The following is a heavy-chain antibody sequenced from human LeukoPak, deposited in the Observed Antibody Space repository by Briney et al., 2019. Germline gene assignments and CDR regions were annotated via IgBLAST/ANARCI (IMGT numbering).Heavy chain of an antibody. CDR2: INPNSGGT. CDR1: GYTFTGYY. D-gene: IGHD6-19*01. J-gene: IGHJ4*02. Sequence: GASVKVSCKASGYTFTGYYMHWVRQAPGQGLEWMGWINPNSGGTNYAQKFQGRVTMTRDTSISTAYMELSRLRSDDTAVYYCARDRLYSSGWYKGIDYWGQGTLVTVSS. V-gene: IGHV1-2*02. CDR3: ARDRLYSSGWYKGIDY.